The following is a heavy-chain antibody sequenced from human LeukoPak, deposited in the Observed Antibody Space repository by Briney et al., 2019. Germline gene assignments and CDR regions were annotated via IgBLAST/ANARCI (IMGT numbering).Heavy chain of an antibody. Sequence: GGSLRLSCAASGFTASSNHMSWVRQAPGKGREWVSVIYSGGSTYYADSVKGRFTISRDNSKNTLYLQMNSLRAEDTAVYYCASHSSSWYGFDYWGQGTLVTVSS. V-gene: IGHV3-53*01. CDR2: IYSGGST. CDR1: GFTASSNH. CDR3: ASHSSSWYGFDY. D-gene: IGHD6-13*01. J-gene: IGHJ4*02.